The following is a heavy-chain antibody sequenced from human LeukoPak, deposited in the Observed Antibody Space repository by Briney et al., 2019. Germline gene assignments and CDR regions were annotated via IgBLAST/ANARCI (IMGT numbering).Heavy chain of an antibody. Sequence: ASVKVSFKASGYTFTSYYMHWERQAPGQGLEWMGIINPSGGSTSYAQKFQGRVTMTRDMSTSTVYMELSSLRSEDTAVYYCARVPNQLLLYERPYYFDYWGQGTLVTVSS. J-gene: IGHJ4*02. V-gene: IGHV1-46*01. CDR2: INPSGGST. D-gene: IGHD2-2*01. CDR3: ARVPNQLLLYERPYYFDY. CDR1: GYTFTSYY.